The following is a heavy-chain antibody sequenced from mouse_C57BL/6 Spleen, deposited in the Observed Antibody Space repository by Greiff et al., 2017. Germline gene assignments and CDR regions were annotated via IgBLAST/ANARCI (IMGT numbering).Heavy chain of an antibody. Sequence: QVQLQQSGAELARPGASVKLSCKASGYTFTSYGISWVKQRTGQGLEWIGEIYPRSGNTYYNEKFKGKATLSADKSSSTSYMELRSLTSEDSAVYFCARSEIYYDYDGMYYFDYWGQGTTLTVSS. D-gene: IGHD2-4*01. V-gene: IGHV1-81*01. J-gene: IGHJ2*01. CDR3: ARSEIYYDYDGMYYFDY. CDR2: IYPRSGNT. CDR1: GYTFTSYG.